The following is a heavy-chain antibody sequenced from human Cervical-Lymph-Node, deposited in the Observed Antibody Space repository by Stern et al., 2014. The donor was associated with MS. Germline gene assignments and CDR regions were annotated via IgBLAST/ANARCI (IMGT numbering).Heavy chain of an antibody. CDR1: GGTFSKFP. CDR3: ALSSETSDRWYSLGYDL. Sequence: QLVQSGAEVTQPGSSVKVSCKASGGTFSKFPSSWVRQAPGQGLEWMGGIFTVFGTPTYAQEFRGRVTITADVSTSTVYMELSSLRSDDTAVYYCALSSETSDRWYSLGYDLWGQGTLVTVSS. CDR2: IFTVFGTP. D-gene: IGHD6-13*01. V-gene: IGHV1-69*01. J-gene: IGHJ5*02.